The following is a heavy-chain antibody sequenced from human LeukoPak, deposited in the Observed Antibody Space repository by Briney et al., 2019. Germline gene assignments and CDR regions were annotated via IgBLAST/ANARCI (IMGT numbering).Heavy chain of an antibody. V-gene: IGHV3-30*02. CDR2: IRYDGSDK. CDR3: AKDPGYGSTWFSHLDY. J-gene: IGHJ4*02. Sequence: GGSLRLSCAASGFTFSGYGMHWVRQAPGKGLEWMVFIRYDGSDKYYADSVKGRFTISRDNSRNTLYLQMNSLRPDDTAVYYCAKDPGYGSTWFSHLDYWGQGTLVAVSS. CDR1: GFTFSGYG. D-gene: IGHD6-13*01.